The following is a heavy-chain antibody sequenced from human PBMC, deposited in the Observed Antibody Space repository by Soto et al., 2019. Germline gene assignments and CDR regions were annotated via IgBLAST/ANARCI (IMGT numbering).Heavy chain of an antibody. D-gene: IGHD2-2*01. V-gene: IGHV4-34*01. CDR2: INHSGST. CDR3: ASRSSTSPPSY. J-gene: IGHJ4*02. CDR1: GGSFSGYY. Sequence: QVQLQQWGAGLLKHSETLSLTCAVYGGSFSGYYWSWIRQPPGKGLEWIGEINHSGSTNYNPSLKSRVPLSVDTSKNQFSLKLSSVTAADTAVYYCASRSSTSPPSYWGQGTLVTVSS.